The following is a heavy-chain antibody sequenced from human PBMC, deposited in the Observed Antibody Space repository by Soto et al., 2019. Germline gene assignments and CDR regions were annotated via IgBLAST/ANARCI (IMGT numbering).Heavy chain of an antibody. CDR3: ARYDNSGSHGFDI. D-gene: IGHD3-22*01. J-gene: IGHJ3*02. CDR1: GGSISSGGYY. V-gene: IGHV4-31*03. CDR2: IYYSGST. Sequence: QAQLQESGPGLVKPSQTLSLTCTVSGGSISSGGYYWSWTRQHPGKGLEWIGYIYYSGSTYYNPSLKSRVTISVDTSKNQFSLKLSSVTAADTAVYYCARYDNSGSHGFDIWGQGTMVTVSS.